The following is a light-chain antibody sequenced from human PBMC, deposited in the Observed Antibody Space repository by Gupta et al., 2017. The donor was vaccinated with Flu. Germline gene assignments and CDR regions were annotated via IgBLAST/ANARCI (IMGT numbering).Light chain of an antibody. V-gene: IGLV1-40*01. CDR1: SSNIGAGYN. CDR3: QSYDSSLSGYV. CDR2: GNT. J-gene: IGLJ1*01. Sequence: QSVLTQPPSVSGAPGQRVTIPCTGSSSNIGAGYNVQWYQQLPGTAPKLLLYGNTNRPSGVPDRFSGSKSGTSASPAITSASLAITGLQAEDEADYYCQSYDSSLSGYVFGTGTKVTVL.